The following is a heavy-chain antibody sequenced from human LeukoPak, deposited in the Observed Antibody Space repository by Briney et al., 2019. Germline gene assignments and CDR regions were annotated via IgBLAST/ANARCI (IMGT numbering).Heavy chain of an antibody. V-gene: IGHV4-59*12. CDR1: GGSISSYC. CDR3: TRGGGMSGL. Sequence: PSESLSLTCTVSGGSISSYCWSWIRQPPGKGLEWIGYIYYIGSTNYNPSLKSRVTISVDTSKNQFSLKLNSVTAADTAVYYCTRGGGMSGLWGQGTLVTVSS. CDR2: IYYIGST. J-gene: IGHJ4*02. D-gene: IGHD3-10*01.